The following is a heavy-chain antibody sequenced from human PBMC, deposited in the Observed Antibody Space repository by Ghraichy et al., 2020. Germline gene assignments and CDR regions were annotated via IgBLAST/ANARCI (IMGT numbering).Heavy chain of an antibody. J-gene: IGHJ4*02. CDR2: IYYSGST. CDR3: ARLGDISQGSYPLAPMFDY. CDR1: GGSISSSSYY. Sequence: SQTLSLTCTVSGGSISSSSYYWGWIRQPPGKGLEWIGSIYYSGSTYYNPSLKSRVTISVDTSKNQFSLKLSSVTAADTAVYYCARLGDISQGSYPLAPMFDYWGQGTLVTVSS. D-gene: IGHD1-26*01. V-gene: IGHV4-39*01.